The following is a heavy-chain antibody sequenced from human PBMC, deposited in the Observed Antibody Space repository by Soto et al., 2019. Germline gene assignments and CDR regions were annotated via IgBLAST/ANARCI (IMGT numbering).Heavy chain of an antibody. J-gene: IGHJ5*02. V-gene: IGHV1-46*01. Sequence: ASVKVSCKAPGYTFTSYYMHWVRQAPGQGLEWMGIINPSGGSTSYAQKFQGRVTMTRDTSTSTVYMELRSLRSEDTAVYYCARAGYCSSTSCLFNCFDPWGQGTLVTVSS. CDR2: INPSGGST. CDR1: GYTFTSYY. D-gene: IGHD2-2*01. CDR3: ARAGYCSSTSCLFNCFDP.